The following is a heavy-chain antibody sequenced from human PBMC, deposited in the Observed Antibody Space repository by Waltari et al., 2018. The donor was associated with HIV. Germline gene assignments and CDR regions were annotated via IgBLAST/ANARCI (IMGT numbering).Heavy chain of an antibody. V-gene: IGHV3-7*01. CDR2: INGAGSEK. Sequence: EVQLVESGVGLVQLGGSLGLSCAGYGFRFNRFWMGWVRKAPAKGREWVADINGAGSEKYYVGSVKGRFTISRDNAKNSVYLQMNSLTAEDTAVYYCARDDYLDFWGQGTLVTVSS. J-gene: IGHJ4*02. D-gene: IGHD4-17*01. CDR3: ARDDYLDF. CDR1: GFRFNRFW.